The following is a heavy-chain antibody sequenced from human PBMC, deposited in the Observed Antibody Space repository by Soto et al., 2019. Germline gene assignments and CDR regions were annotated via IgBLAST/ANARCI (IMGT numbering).Heavy chain of an antibody. CDR3: ASPIILTGYYRYGMDV. D-gene: IGHD3-9*01. CDR1: GYSFTSYW. CDR2: IDPSDSYT. V-gene: IGHV5-10-1*01. Sequence: GESLKISCTGSGYSFTSYWISWVRQMPGKGLEWMGRIDPSDSYTNYSPSFQGHVTISADKSISTAYLQWSSLKSSDTAMYYCASPIILTGYYRYGMDVWGQGTMVTVSS. J-gene: IGHJ6*02.